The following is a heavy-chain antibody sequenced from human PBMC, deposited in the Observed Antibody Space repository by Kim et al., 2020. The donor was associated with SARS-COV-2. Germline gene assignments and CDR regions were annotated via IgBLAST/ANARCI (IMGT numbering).Heavy chain of an antibody. CDR1: GFTFSRYW. CDR3: VSSDYYDNSVYDYGE. D-gene: IGHD3-22*01. V-gene: IGHV3-74*01. Sequence: GGSLRLSCAASGFTFSRYWMHWVRQAPGKGLVWVSRISTAGTTTTYADSVKGRFTISRDDAKNTLYLQMSRLRAEDTAIYYCVSSDYYDNSVYDYGEWG. J-gene: IGHJ1*01. CDR2: ISTAGTTT.